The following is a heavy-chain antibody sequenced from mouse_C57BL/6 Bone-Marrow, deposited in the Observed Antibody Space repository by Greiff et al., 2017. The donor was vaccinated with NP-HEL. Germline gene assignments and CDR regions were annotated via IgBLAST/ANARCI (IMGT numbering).Heavy chain of an antibody. J-gene: IGHJ3*01. CDR3: ARHYYYGRAWFAY. CDR1: GFTFSSYG. V-gene: IGHV5-6*01. CDR2: ISSGGSYT. Sequence: EVMLVESGGDLVKPGGSLKLSCAASGFTFSSYGMSWVRQTPDKRLEWVATISSGGSYTYYPDSVKGRFTISRDNAKNTLYLQRSSLKSEDTAMYYCARHYYYGRAWFAYWGQGTLVTVSA. D-gene: IGHD1-1*01.